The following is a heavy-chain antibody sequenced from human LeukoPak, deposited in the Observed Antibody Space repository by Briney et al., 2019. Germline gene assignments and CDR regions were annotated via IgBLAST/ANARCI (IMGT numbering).Heavy chain of an antibody. D-gene: IGHD1-26*01. CDR3: ARGPWRGAFDI. V-gene: IGHV4-4*09. Sequence: PSETLSLTCTVSGGSISNYYWTWIRQPPGKGLEWVGHISDSGSANYNPSLKSRVTISGDTSKNQVSLNLGSVTAADTAVYYCARGPWRGAFDIWGQGTMVTVSS. CDR2: ISDSGSA. CDR1: GGSISNYY. J-gene: IGHJ3*02.